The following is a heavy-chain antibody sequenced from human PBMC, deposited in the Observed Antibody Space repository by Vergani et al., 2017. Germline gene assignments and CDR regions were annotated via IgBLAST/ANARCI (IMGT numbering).Heavy chain of an antibody. CDR2: ISWDGGST. V-gene: IGHV3-43*01. Sequence: EVQLVESGGVVVQPGGSLRLSCAASGFTFDDYTMHWVRQAPGKGLEWVSLISWDGGSTYYADSVKGRFTISRDNSKNSLYLQMNSLRTEDTALYYCAKDETSSGRVYYFDYWGQGTLVTVSS. CDR1: GFTFDDYT. J-gene: IGHJ4*02. CDR3: AKDETSSGRVYYFDY. D-gene: IGHD6-19*01.